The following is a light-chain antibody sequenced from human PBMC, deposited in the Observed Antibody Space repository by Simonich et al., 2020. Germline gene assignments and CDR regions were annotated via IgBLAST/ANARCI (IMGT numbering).Light chain of an antibody. CDR3: LQHNSYSWT. CDR1: QGISNS. CDR2: AAS. J-gene: IGKJ1*01. Sequence: DIQLTQSPSAMSASVGNRVTITCRAGQGISNSLAWFQQKPGKVTKRLIYAASSLQSGVPSRFSGSGPGTEFTLTISSLQPEDFATYYCLQHNSYSWTFGQGTKVEIK. V-gene: IGKV1-17*03.